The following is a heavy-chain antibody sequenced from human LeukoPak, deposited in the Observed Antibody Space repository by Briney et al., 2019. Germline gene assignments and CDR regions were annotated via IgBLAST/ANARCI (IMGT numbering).Heavy chain of an antibody. J-gene: IGHJ5*02. V-gene: IGHV3-74*01. CDR2: INSDGSSR. CDR1: GFTFSDYW. CDR3: AKVFGAYGWFDP. Sequence: GGSLRLSCTASGFTFSDYWMHWVRQAPGKRLLWVSRINSDGSSRSYADSVKGRFTISRDNAKNTLHLQMNSLRAEDTAVYYCAKVFGAYGWFDPWGQGTLVTVSS. D-gene: IGHD4-17*01.